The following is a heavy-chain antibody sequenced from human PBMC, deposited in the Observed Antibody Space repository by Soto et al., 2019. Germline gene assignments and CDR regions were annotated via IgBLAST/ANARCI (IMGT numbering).Heavy chain of an antibody. CDR2: SIPIQGKA. CDR1: GGSFSSYI. CDR3: AKSLVFVDHAYMDV. Sequence: QVQLVQSGAEVKKPGSSVKVSCEASGGSFSSYIFTWVRQAPGQGLEWMGRSIPIQGKADYALKFQDRVTIRAEKSTKTVYMELRGLRHEDTAVYYCAKSLVFVDHAYMDVWGKGTTVTVSS. J-gene: IGHJ6*03. D-gene: IGHD2-21*01. V-gene: IGHV1-69*02.